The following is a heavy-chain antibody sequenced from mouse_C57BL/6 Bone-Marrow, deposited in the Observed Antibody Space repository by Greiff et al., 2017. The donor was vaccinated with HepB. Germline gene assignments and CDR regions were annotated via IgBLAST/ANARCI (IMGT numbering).Heavy chain of an antibody. D-gene: IGHD4-1*01. V-gene: IGHV3-6*01. CDR1: GYSITSGYS. CDR2: ISYDGSN. CDR3: ARVGPHYAMDY. J-gene: IGHJ4*01. Sequence: ESGPGLVKPSQSLSLTCSVTGYSITSGYSWNWIRQFPGNKLEWMGYISYDGSNNYNPSIKNRISFTRDPSKNQFFRKLNSVTTEATATYYCARVGPHYAMDYWGQGTSVTVSS.